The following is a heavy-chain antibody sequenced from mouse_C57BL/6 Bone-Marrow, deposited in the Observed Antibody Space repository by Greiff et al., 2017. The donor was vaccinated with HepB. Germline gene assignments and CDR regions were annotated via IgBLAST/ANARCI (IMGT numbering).Heavy chain of an antibody. CDR2: IDPENGDT. V-gene: IGHV14-4*01. Sequence: EVKLMESGAELVRPGASVKLSCTASGFNIKDDYMHWVKQRPEQGLEWIGWIDPENGDTEYASKFQGKATITADTSSNTAYLQLSSLTSEDTVVYYCTRDYGSSYGGFAYWGQGTLDTVSA. CDR3: TRDYGSSYGGFAY. D-gene: IGHD1-1*01. J-gene: IGHJ3*01. CDR1: GFNIKDDY.